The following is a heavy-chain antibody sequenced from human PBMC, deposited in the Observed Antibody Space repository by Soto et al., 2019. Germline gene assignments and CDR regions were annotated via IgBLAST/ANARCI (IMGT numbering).Heavy chain of an antibody. V-gene: IGHV4-39*01. D-gene: IGHD3-10*01. J-gene: IGHJ4*02. CDR1: GCSINSASYY. CDR2: IYHSGST. Sequence: SETLSLTCTVSGCSINSASYYWGWIRQPPGKGLEWIGNIYHSGSTYYNPSLKSRVTISVDTSKNQISLKMSSVTAADTAVYYCASRLENTDHYGEGDFWGQGTLVTVSS. CDR3: ASRLENTDHYGEGDF.